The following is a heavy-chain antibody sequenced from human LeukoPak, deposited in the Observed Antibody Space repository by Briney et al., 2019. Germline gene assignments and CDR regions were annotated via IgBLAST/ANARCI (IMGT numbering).Heavy chain of an antibody. J-gene: IGHJ4*02. Sequence: SETLSLTCAVYGGSFRGYYWSWIRQPPGKGLEWIGEINHSGSTNYNPSLKSRVTISVDTSKNQFSLKLSSVTAADTAVYYCARGKVIDYWGEGTLVTVSS. CDR3: ARGKVIDY. CDR1: GGSFRGYY. V-gene: IGHV4-34*01. CDR2: INHSGST. D-gene: IGHD2-21*01.